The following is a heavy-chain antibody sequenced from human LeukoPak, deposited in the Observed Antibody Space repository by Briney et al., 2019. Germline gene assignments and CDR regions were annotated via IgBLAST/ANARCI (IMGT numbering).Heavy chain of an antibody. J-gene: IGHJ6*03. CDR2: ISSSSSYI. Sequence: PGGSLRLSCAASGFTFSSYSMNWVRQAPGKGLEWVSSISSSSSYIYYADSVKGRFTISRDNAKNSLYLQMNSLRAEDTALYYCAKGRGYSYGYYYYYMDVWGKGTTVTISS. D-gene: IGHD5-18*01. V-gene: IGHV3-21*04. CDR3: AKGRGYSYGYYYYYMDV. CDR1: GFTFSSYS.